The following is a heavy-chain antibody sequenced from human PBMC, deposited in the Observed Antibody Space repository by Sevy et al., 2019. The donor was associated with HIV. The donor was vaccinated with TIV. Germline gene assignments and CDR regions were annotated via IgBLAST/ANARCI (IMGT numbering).Heavy chain of an antibody. D-gene: IGHD2-8*01. J-gene: IGHJ4*02. CDR3: AREGCTKPQDY. V-gene: IGHV3-23*01. CDR1: GFPFNIYS. Sequence: GGSLRLSCATSGFPFNIYSMSWVRQAPGKGLEWVSTLSFGCGKINYAYSVKGRFTISRDNSENTLYLEMNSLRAEDTALYFCAREGCTKPQDYWGRGTLVTVSS. CDR2: LSFGCGKI.